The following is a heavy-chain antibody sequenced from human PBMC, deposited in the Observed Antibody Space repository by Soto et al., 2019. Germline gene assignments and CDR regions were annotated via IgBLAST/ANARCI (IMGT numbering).Heavy chain of an antibody. J-gene: IGHJ3*02. CDR3: AKDPPRIAAAGPPTVGPRTLGPDAFDI. CDR2: ISGSGGST. CDR1: GFTFSSYA. D-gene: IGHD6-13*01. Sequence: GGSLRLSCAASGFTFSSYAMSWVRQAPGKGLEWVSAISGSGGSTYYADSVKGRFTISRDNSKNTLYLQMNSLRAEDTAVYYCAKDPPRIAAAGPPTVGPRTLGPDAFDIWGQGTMVTVSS. V-gene: IGHV3-23*01.